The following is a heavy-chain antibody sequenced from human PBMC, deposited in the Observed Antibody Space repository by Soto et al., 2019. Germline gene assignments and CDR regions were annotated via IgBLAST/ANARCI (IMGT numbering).Heavy chain of an antibody. V-gene: IGHV3-23*01. CDR1: GFTFRGDA. J-gene: IGHJ4*02. D-gene: IGHD1-20*01. Sequence: GGSLRLSCAASGFTFRGDAMSWVRQAPGKGLEWVSSISGSGEMTHYADSVKGRFTISRDNAKNTLYLQMESLRAEDMALYYCARSEMTYNWNDWGQGALVTVSS. CDR3: ARSEMTYNWND. CDR2: ISGSGEMT.